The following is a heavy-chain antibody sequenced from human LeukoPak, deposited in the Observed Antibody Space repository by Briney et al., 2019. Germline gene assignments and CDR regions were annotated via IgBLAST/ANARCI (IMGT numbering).Heavy chain of an antibody. CDR1: GGSISSYY. Sequence: PSETLSLTCTVSGGSISSYYWSWIRQPPGKGLEWIGYIYYSGSTNYNPSLKSRVTISVDTSKNQFSLKLSSVTAADTAVYYCARGWYSSSWYPWFDPWGQGTLVTVSS. D-gene: IGHD6-13*01. CDR3: ARGWYSSSWYPWFDP. J-gene: IGHJ5*02. V-gene: IGHV4-59*01. CDR2: IYYSGST.